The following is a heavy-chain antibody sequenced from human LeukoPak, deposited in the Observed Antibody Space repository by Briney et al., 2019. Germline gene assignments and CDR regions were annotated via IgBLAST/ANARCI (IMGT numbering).Heavy chain of an antibody. D-gene: IGHD3-9*01. CDR3: ARAEDDILTGYSTLDY. CDR1: GGTFSSYA. J-gene: IGHJ4*02. V-gene: IGHV1-69*01. Sequence: PPASVKVSCKASGGTFSSYAISWVRQAPGQGLEWMGGIIPIFGTANYAQKFQGRVTITADESTSTAYMELSSLRSGDTAVYYCARAEDDILTGYSTLDYWGQGTLVTVSS. CDR2: IIPIFGTA.